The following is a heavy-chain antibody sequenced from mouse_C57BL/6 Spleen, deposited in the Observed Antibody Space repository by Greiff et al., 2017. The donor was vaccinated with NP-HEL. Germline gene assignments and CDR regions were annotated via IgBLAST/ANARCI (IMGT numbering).Heavy chain of an antibody. J-gene: IGHJ3*01. CDR3: ARWNQAGAWFAY. Sequence: QVQLQQPGAELVKPGASVKMSCKASGYTFTSYWITWVKQRPGQGLEWIGDIYPGSGSTNYNEKFKSKATLTVDTSSSTAYMQLSSLTSEDSAVYYCARWNQAGAWFAYWGQGTLVTVSA. CDR2: IYPGSGST. V-gene: IGHV1-55*01. CDR1: GYTFTSYW. D-gene: IGHD3-2*02.